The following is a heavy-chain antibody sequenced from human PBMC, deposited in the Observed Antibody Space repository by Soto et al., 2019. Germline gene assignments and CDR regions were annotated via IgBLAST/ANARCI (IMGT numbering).Heavy chain of an antibody. CDR1: GYTFTSYA. Sequence: QVQLVQSGAEVKKPGASVKVSCKASGYTFTSYAMHWVRQAPEQRLEWMGWINAGNGNTKYSQKFQGRVTITRDTSASTAYMELSSLRSEDTAVYYCARDSSRSAPYYGMDVWGQGTTVTVSS. D-gene: IGHD3-10*01. CDR3: ARDSSRSAPYYGMDV. V-gene: IGHV1-3*01. J-gene: IGHJ6*02. CDR2: INAGNGNT.